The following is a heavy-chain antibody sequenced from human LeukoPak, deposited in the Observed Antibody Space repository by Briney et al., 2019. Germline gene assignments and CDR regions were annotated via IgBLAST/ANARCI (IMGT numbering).Heavy chain of an antibody. CDR3: ARDSTDGVIPREVNPPFDY. CDR1: GFTFSNYA. V-gene: IGHV3-30-3*01. CDR2: ISYDGSNR. Sequence: PGGSLRLFCAASGFTFSNYAMHWVHQAPGKGLEWVAVISYDGSNRYYADSVKGRFTISRDNSKNTLYLQMNSLRAEDTAVYYCARDSTDGVIPREVNPPFDYWGQGTLVTASS. D-gene: IGHD3-16*02. J-gene: IGHJ4*02.